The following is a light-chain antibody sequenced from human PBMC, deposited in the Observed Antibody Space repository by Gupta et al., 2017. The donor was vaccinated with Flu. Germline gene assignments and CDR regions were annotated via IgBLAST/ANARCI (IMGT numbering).Light chain of an antibody. J-gene: IGKJ2*01. Sequence: GDTATITGRASRDVHFFLAWYQQKPGKAPKLLIYKASSSESGVPSRFSGTGQGTDFTLTITSLQPDDFATYYCQQYHFYPYAFGQGTKVENK. CDR2: KAS. V-gene: IGKV1-5*03. CDR3: QQYHFYPYA. CDR1: RDVHFF.